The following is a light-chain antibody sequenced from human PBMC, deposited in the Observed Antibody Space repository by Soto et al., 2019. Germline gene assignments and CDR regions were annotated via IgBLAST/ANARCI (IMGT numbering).Light chain of an antibody. CDR3: QQYGSSPLLT. J-gene: IGKJ4*01. Sequence: EIVLTQSPGTLSLSPGERATLSCRASQSVSSSYLAWYQQKPGQAPRLLIYGASSRATGIPDRFSGSGSGTAFTLTINRMEPEDFAVYYCQQYGSSPLLTFGGGTKVEIK. CDR1: QSVSSSY. V-gene: IGKV3-20*01. CDR2: GAS.